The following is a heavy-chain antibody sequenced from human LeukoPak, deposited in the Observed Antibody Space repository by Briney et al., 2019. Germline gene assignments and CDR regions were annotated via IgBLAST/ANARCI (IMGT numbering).Heavy chain of an antibody. Sequence: SETLSLTCTVSGGSISSSSYYWGWIRQPPGKGLEWIGSIYYSGSTHYNPSLKSRVTISVDTSKNQFSLKLSSVTAADTAVYYCARDHWGYCSGGSCSLDYWGQGTLVTVSS. CDR1: GGSISSSSYY. J-gene: IGHJ4*02. CDR3: ARDHWGYCSGGSCSLDY. V-gene: IGHV4-39*02. D-gene: IGHD2-15*01. CDR2: IYYSGST.